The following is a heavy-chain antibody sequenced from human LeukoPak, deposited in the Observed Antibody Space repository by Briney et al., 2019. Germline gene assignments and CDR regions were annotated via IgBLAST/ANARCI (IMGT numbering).Heavy chain of an antibody. J-gene: IGHJ4*02. Sequence: GGPLRLSCAASGFTFSSYGMHWVRQAPGKGLEWVAFIRYDGSNKYYADSVKGRFTISRDNSKNTLYLQMNSLRAEDTAVYYCARSVAASRDYWGQGTLVTVSP. V-gene: IGHV3-30*02. CDR3: ARSVAASRDY. CDR2: IRYDGSNK. D-gene: IGHD2-15*01. CDR1: GFTFSSYG.